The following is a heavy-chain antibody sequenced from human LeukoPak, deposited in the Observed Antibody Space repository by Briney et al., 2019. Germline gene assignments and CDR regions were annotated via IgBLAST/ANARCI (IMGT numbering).Heavy chain of an antibody. J-gene: IGHJ4*02. CDR2: IFHTGSA. D-gene: IGHD3-16*01. CDR1: GYSISTGYF. Sequence: PSETLSLTCAVSGYSISTGYFWGWIRQSPGQGLEWIGSIFHTGSASYNPSLKSRATLSVDTSKNEFSLKLTSVSAADPAIYYCASPRGTYIDYWGQGTLVIVSS. V-gene: IGHV4-38-2*01. CDR3: ASPRGTYIDY.